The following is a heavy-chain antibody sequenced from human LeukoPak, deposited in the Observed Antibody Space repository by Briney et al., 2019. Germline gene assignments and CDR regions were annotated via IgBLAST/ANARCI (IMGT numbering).Heavy chain of an antibody. D-gene: IGHD1-26*01. J-gene: IGHJ5*02. Sequence: PGGSLRLSCAASGFTFSSYSMNWVRQAPGKGLEWVSSISSSSSYIYYADSVKGRFTISRDNAKNSLYLQMNSLRAEDTAVYYCAIEKGVGATKDNWFDPWGQGTLVTVSS. CDR2: ISSSSSYI. CDR3: AIEKGVGATKDNWFDP. CDR1: GFTFSSYS. V-gene: IGHV3-21*01.